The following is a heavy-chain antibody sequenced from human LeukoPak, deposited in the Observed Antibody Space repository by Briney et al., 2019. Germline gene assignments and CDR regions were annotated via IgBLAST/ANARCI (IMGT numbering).Heavy chain of an antibody. J-gene: IGHJ4*02. V-gene: IGHV4-4*09. Sequence: PSETLSVTCTVSGGSISSYYWSWIRQPPGKGLEWIGYIYTSGSTNYNPSLKSRVTISVDTSKNQFSLKLSSVTAADTAVYYCARLSVGAPYYFDYWGQGTLVTVSS. CDR2: IYTSGST. CDR1: GGSISSYY. CDR3: ARLSVGAPYYFDY. D-gene: IGHD1-26*01.